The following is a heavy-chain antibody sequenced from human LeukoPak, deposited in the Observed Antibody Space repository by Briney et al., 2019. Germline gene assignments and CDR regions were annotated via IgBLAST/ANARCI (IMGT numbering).Heavy chain of an antibody. D-gene: IGHD3-10*01. V-gene: IGHV3-30*04. CDR2: ISYDGSNK. Sequence: PGGSLRLSCAASGFTFSSYAMHWVRQAPGKGLEWVAVISYDGSNKYYADSVKGRFTISRDNSKNTLYLQMNSLRAEDTAVYYCARETRASFGESTTYYLDYWGRGTLVTVSS. J-gene: IGHJ4*02. CDR1: GFTFSSYA. CDR3: ARETRASFGESTTYYLDY.